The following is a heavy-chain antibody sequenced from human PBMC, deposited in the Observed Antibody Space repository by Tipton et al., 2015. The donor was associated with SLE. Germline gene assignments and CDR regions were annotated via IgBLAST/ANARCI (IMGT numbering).Heavy chain of an antibody. V-gene: IGHV4-59*01. Sequence: TVSLTCTVSGGSISSYYWSWIRQPPGKGLEWIGYIYYSGSTNYNPSLKSRVTISVDTSKNQFSLKLSSVTAADTAVYYCARAQAAPARTYYMDVWGKGTTVTVSS. CDR1: GGSISSYY. CDR3: ARAQAAPARTYYMDV. D-gene: IGHD2-15*01. CDR2: IYYSGST. J-gene: IGHJ6*03.